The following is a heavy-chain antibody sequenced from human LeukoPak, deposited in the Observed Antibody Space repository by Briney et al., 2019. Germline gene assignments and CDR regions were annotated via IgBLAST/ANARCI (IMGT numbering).Heavy chain of an antibody. CDR1: GFTFSDYF. J-gene: IGHJ5*01. CDR2: INANSGTT. Sequence: PGGSLRLSCAASGFTFSDYFMSWIRQAPGKGLEWVSTINANSGTTSYAASVRGRFTISRDNSKNTLYLQVNTLRADDTATYYCAKPISGGLAVTADWFHPWGQGTLVVVSS. CDR3: AKPISGGLAVTADWFHP. D-gene: IGHD6-19*01. V-gene: IGHV3-23*01.